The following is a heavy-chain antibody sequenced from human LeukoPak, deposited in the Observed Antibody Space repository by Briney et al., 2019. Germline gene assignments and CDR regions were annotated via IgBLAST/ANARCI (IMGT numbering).Heavy chain of an antibody. D-gene: IGHD2-15*01. CDR2: ISSTGGTA. CDR3: AKNGDRGAYCSGGSGYPYYYYNMDV. CDR1: GFTFISFV. J-gene: IGHJ6*03. Sequence: GGFLRLSCAASGFTFISFVMSWVRQAPGKGLEWVSAISSTGGTAYYADSVKGRFTISRDNSKNTLYLQMNSRRAEDTAIYCSAKNGDRGAYCSGGSGYPYYYYNMDVCGKGTTVTISS. V-gene: IGHV3-23*01.